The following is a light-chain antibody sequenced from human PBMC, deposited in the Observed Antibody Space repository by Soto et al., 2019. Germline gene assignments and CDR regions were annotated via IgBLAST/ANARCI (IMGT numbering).Light chain of an antibody. J-gene: IGKJ5*01. V-gene: IGKV1-13*02. Sequence: AIHLTQSPSSLSATVGDSVTITCRASQGIARALAWYQQKPGKAPKLLIYDASSLESGVPSRFSGSGYVTDFTLTITSLQPEDFATYYCQQSYSTPFTFGQGTRLEIK. CDR3: QQSYSTPFT. CDR1: QGIARA. CDR2: DAS.